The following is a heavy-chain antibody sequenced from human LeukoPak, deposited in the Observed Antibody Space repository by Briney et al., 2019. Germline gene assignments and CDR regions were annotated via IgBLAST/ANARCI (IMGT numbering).Heavy chain of an antibody. J-gene: IGHJ4*02. V-gene: IGHV1-2*02. CDR2: ISPKSGDT. Sequence: ASVKVSCKASGYTFSGYYMHWVRQAPGQRHEWMGWISPKSGDTNYAQNFQGRVTMTRDTSISTAYMELSRLTSDDTAVYYCARGRDKTTSPAIDYWGQGTLVTVSS. CDR3: ARGRDKTTSPAIDY. D-gene: IGHD2-2*01. CDR1: GYTFSGYY.